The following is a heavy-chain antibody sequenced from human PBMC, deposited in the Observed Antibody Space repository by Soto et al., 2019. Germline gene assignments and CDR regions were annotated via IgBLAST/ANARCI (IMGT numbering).Heavy chain of an antibody. Sequence: EVQLVESGGGLVQPGGSLRLSCAASGFNFGSGWMHWVRQAPGKGLLWVSRIDSDGSRPTYADSVKGLFTISRDNAKNTLYLQMSSLTAKDTALYYCSRDPLNYYDSDWGQGTLVSVSS. V-gene: IGHV3-74*01. J-gene: IGHJ4*02. CDR2: IDSDGSRP. CDR1: GFNFGSGW. CDR3: SRDPLNYYDSD. D-gene: IGHD3-22*01.